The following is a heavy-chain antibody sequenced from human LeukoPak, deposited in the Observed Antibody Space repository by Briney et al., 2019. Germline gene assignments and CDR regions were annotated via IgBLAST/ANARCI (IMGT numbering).Heavy chain of an antibody. V-gene: IGHV1-2*04. J-gene: IGHJ6*02. CDR2: INPNSGGT. Sequence: GASVKVSCKVSGYTLTELSMHWVRQAPGQGLEWMGWINPNSGGTNYAQKFQGWVTMTRDTSISTVYMELSRLRSDDTAVYYCARDRFIEQQDHYYCYYGMDVWGQGTTVTVSS. CDR1: GYTLTELS. D-gene: IGHD6-13*01. CDR3: ARDRFIEQQDHYYCYYGMDV.